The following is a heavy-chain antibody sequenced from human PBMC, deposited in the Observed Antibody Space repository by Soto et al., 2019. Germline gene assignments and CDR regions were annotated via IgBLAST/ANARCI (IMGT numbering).Heavy chain of an antibody. CDR3: ARDNGIAGSFDP. D-gene: IGHD6-13*01. Sequence: LRLSCAASGFTFSSYGMHWVRQAPGKGLEWVAVISYDGSNKYYADSVKGRFTISRDDAKNSLYLQMNSLRDEDTSVYYCARDNGIAGSFDPWGQETMVTVSS. J-gene: IGHJ5*02. CDR2: ISYDGSNK. V-gene: IGHV3-30*03. CDR1: GFTFSSYG.